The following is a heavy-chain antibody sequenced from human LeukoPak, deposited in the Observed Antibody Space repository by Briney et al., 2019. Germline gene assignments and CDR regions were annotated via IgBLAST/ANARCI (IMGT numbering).Heavy chain of an antibody. V-gene: IGHV3-73*01. CDR2: ITTKRSNYAT. CDR3: TTYRSGHY. Sequence: GGSLRLSCAASEFTFSSYEMDWVRQASGKGLEWVGRITTKRSNYATAYTASVKGRFTISRPDSENTAYLQMNSLKTEDTALYYCTTYRSGHYWGQGTLVTVSS. J-gene: IGHJ4*02. CDR1: EFTFSSYE. D-gene: IGHD6-19*01.